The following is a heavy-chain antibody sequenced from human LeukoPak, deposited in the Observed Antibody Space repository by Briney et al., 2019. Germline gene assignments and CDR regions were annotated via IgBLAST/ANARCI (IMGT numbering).Heavy chain of an antibody. Sequence: ASVKVSCKASGYAFSVYYIHWLRQAPGQGLEWLGWINPNNGGTLYSQKFQGGVTMSRDTSISAVYMELNRLTTDDTAVYFCARGVATTGAKFFDYWGQGTLVTVSS. CDR3: ARGVATTGAKFFDY. CDR1: GYAFSVYY. J-gene: IGHJ4*02. V-gene: IGHV1-2*02. CDR2: INPNNGGT. D-gene: IGHD6-13*01.